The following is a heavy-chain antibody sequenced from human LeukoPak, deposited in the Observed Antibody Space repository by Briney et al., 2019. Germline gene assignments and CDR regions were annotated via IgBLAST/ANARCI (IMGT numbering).Heavy chain of an antibody. CDR1: GGTFSSYA. CDR3: ARGGPNGYTYAVRYYNWFDP. Sequence: EASVKVSCKASGGTFSSYAISWVRQAPGQGLEWMGGIIPIFGTANYAQKFQGRVTITADESASTAYMELSSLRSEDTAVYYCARGGPNGYTYAVRYYNWFDPWGQGTLVTVSS. CDR2: IIPIFGTA. D-gene: IGHD5-24*01. J-gene: IGHJ5*02. V-gene: IGHV1-69*01.